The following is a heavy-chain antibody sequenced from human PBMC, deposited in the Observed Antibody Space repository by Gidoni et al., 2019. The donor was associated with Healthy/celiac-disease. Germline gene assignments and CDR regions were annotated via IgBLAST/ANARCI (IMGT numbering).Heavy chain of an antibody. CDR2: IYSSWST. CDR3: ARDRGDGYTYGIFDY. V-gene: IGHV4-59*01. Sequence: QESGPGLVKPSETLSLTCTVSGGSISSYYWSWIRQPPGKGLDWIGYIYSSWSTNYNPSLKSQVTISVDTSKNQCSLKLSSVTTADTAVYYCARDRGDGYTYGIFDYWGQGTLVTVSS. J-gene: IGHJ4*02. D-gene: IGHD5-18*01. CDR1: GGSISSYY.